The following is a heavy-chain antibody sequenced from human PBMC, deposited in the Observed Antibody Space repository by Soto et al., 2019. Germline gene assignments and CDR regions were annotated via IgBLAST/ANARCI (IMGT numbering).Heavy chain of an antibody. V-gene: IGHV4-39*01. CDR2: IYHSGRT. CDR1: GESISSSSYY. Sequence: SETLSLTCIVSGESISSSSYYWGWIRQPPGKGLEWIGSIYHSGRTYYNPSLKSRVSISIDTSKNQSSLKLSSVTAADTALYYCARQRTTVVTQAYFDYWGQGALVTVSS. J-gene: IGHJ4*02. CDR3: ARQRTTVVTQAYFDY. D-gene: IGHD2-21*02.